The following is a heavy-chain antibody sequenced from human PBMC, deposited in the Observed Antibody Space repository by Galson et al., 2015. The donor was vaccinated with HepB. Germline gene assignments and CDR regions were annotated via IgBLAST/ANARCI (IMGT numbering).Heavy chain of an antibody. Sequence: ETLSLTCAVYGGSFSGYYWSWIRQPPGKGLEWIGEINHSGSTHYNPSLKSRVTISVDTSKNQFSLKLSSVTAADTAVYYCARGAAAGKYFDYWGQGTLVTVSS. J-gene: IGHJ4*02. CDR1: GGSFSGYY. D-gene: IGHD6-13*01. CDR2: INHSGST. CDR3: ARGAAAGKYFDY. V-gene: IGHV4-34*01.